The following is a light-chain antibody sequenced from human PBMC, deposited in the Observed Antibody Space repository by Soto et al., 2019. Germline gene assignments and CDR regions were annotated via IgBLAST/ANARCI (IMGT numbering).Light chain of an antibody. CDR1: QDISNY. Sequence: DIQMTQSPSSLSASVGDRVTITCQASQDISNYLNWYQQKPGKAPKLLIYDASNLETGVPSRFSGSGSGTYFTFTISSLQAEDIATYDCQQYDNLPITFGQGTRLEIK. CDR3: QQYDNLPIT. J-gene: IGKJ5*01. V-gene: IGKV1-33*01. CDR2: DAS.